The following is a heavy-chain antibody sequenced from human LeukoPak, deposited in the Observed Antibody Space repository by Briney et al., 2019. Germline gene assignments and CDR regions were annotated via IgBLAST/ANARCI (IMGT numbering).Heavy chain of an antibody. CDR1: GAIFSSHA. Sequence: GGSLRLSCAASGAIFSSHAMSWVRQAPGKGLEWVTLISGTGVTTYYAASVKGRFTISRDNSKNTLYLQMNSLRAEDTALYYCASTSMVRGVITPFDYWGQGTLVTVSS. V-gene: IGHV3-23*01. D-gene: IGHD3-10*01. CDR3: ASTSMVRGVITPFDY. CDR2: ISGTGVTT. J-gene: IGHJ4*02.